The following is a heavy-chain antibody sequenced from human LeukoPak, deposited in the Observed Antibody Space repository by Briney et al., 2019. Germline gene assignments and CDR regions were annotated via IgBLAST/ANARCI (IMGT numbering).Heavy chain of an antibody. Sequence: PSETLSLTCTVSGGSISSYYWSWIRQPAGKGLEWIGRIYTSGSTNYNPSLKSRVTMSVDTSKNQFPLKLSSVTAADTAVYYCARDLSIQRLKTNYYYYYMDVWGKGTTVTVSS. CDR3: ARDLSIQRLKTNYYYYYMDV. D-gene: IGHD1-7*01. CDR1: GGSISSYY. CDR2: IYTSGST. J-gene: IGHJ6*03. V-gene: IGHV4-4*07.